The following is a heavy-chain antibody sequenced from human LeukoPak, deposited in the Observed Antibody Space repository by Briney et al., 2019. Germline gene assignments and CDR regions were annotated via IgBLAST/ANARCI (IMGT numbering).Heavy chain of an antibody. CDR1: GFTFSSYS. Sequence: PGGSLRLSCAASGFTFSSYSMNWVRQAPGKGLEWVSYISSSSSTIYYADSVKGRFTISRDNSKNTLYLQMNSLRAEDTAVYYCAKQSYSSAGGPYWGQGTLVTVSS. J-gene: IGHJ4*02. CDR2: ISSSSSTI. V-gene: IGHV3-48*01. CDR3: AKQSYSSAGGPY. D-gene: IGHD6-19*01.